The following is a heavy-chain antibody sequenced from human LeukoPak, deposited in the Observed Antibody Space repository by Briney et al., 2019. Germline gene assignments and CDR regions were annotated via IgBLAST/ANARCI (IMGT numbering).Heavy chain of an antibody. D-gene: IGHD3-10*01. CDR3: ARLLPGVEDAFDI. V-gene: IGHV3-20*04. CDR1: GFTFDDNG. Sequence: TGGSLRLSCAASGFTFDDNGMSWVRQVPGKGLGWVSGFKWNGGSTGYADSVKGRFTISRDNAKNSLFLQMKSLRAEDTALYYCARLLPGVEDAFDIWGQGTMVTVSS. CDR2: FKWNGGST. J-gene: IGHJ3*02.